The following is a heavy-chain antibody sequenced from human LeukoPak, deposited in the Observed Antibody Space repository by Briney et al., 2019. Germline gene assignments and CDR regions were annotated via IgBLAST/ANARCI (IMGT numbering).Heavy chain of an antibody. CDR1: GGTFSSYA. D-gene: IGHD2-15*01. CDR3: AKAGVGGYYCSGGSCLLYYFDY. Sequence: SVKVSCKASGGTFSSYAISWVRQAPGQGLEWMGGIIPIFGTANYAQKFQGRVTITADESTSTAYMELSSLRSEDTAVYYCAKAGVGGYYCSGGSCLLYYFDYWGQGTLVTVSS. J-gene: IGHJ4*02. V-gene: IGHV1-69*13. CDR2: IIPIFGTA.